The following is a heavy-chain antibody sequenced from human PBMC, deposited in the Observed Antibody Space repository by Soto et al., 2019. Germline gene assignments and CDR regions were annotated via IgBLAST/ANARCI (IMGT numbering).Heavy chain of an antibody. D-gene: IGHD6-19*01. V-gene: IGHV3-11*01. CDR1: GFTFSDYY. CDR2: ISSSGSTI. J-gene: IGHJ5*02. CDR3: ERDRGKWLVPGNWFDT. Sequence: GSLRLSCAASGFTFSDYYMSWIRQAPGKGLEWVSYISSSGSTIYYADSVKGRFTISRDNAKNSLYLQMNSLRAEDTAVYYCERDRGKWLVPGNWFDTWGQGTLVTVSS.